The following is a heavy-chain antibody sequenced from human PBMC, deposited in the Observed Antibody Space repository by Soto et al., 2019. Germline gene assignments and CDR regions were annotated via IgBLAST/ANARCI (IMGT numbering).Heavy chain of an antibody. CDR2: ISSSSSYI. V-gene: IGHV3-21*01. J-gene: IGHJ4*02. D-gene: IGHD4-17*01. Sequence: EVQLVESGGGLVKPGGSLRLSCAASGFIVSSYSMNWVRQAPGQGLEWVSSISSSSSYIYYADSVKGRFTIYRDNAKNSLYMQMNSLRAEDTAVYYCAREDYGDYGCDSWGQGPLVTVSS. CDR1: GFIVSSYS. CDR3: AREDYGDYGCDS.